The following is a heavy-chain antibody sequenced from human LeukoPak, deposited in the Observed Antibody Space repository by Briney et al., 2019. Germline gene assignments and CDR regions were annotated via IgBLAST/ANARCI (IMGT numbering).Heavy chain of an antibody. J-gene: IGHJ4*02. V-gene: IGHV3-21*01. D-gene: IGHD6-13*01. CDR2: ISSSSSSI. CDR1: GFTFSSYG. CDR3: ARGGGRQQLPYFDY. Sequence: GRSLRLSCAASGFTFSSYGMHWVRQAPGKGLEWVSSISSSSSSIYYADSVKGRFTISRDNAKKSLYLQMDSLRAEDTAVYYCARGGGRQQLPYFDYWGQGTLVTVSS.